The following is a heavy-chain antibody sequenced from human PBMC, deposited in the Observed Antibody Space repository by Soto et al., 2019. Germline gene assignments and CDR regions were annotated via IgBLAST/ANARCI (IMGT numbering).Heavy chain of an antibody. Sequence: EVQLVESGGGLVQPGGSLRLSCAASGFTFSSYVMHWVRQAPGKGLEYVSAISSNGGSTYYANSVKGRFTISRDNSKNTLYLQMGSLRAEDMAVDYCARDGGFGDPEDYYYGMDVWGQGTTVTVSS. CDR1: GFTFSSYV. D-gene: IGHD3-10*01. J-gene: IGHJ6*02. V-gene: IGHV3-64*01. CDR3: ARDGGFGDPEDYYYGMDV. CDR2: ISSNGGST.